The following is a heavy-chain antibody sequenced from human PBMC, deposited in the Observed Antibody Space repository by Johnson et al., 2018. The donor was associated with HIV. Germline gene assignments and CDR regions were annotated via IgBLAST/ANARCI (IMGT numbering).Heavy chain of an antibody. CDR2: ISYDVSNK. V-gene: IGHV3-30*18. D-gene: IGHD2-8*01. CDR1: GFTFSSSG. CDR3: AKVLNEKSYIDLFHV. J-gene: IGHJ3*01. Sequence: QVQLVESGGGLVQPGGSLRLSCAASGFTFSSSGMHWVRQAPGKGLEWVAVISYDVSNKYYADSVKGRFTISRDNSKNTLYLKMNSLRAEDTAVYYCAKVLNEKSYIDLFHVWGQGTMVTVSS.